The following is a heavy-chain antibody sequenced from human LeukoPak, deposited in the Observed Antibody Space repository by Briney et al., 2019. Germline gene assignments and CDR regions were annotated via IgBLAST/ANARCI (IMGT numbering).Heavy chain of an antibody. CDR1: GYTFTSYC. V-gene: IGHV5-51*01. Sequence: AESLKISCKDSGYTFTSYCIAGVRQMRGKGLEEMGIVEAGDSDTRYRPSFQGQVTNSADKSISTAYLQGSSLNASDTAKDYCVMVGVPGRSCMDVWGQGTTVTVSS. J-gene: IGHJ6*02. CDR2: VEAGDSDT. CDR3: VMVGVPGRSCMDV. D-gene: IGHD1-26*01.